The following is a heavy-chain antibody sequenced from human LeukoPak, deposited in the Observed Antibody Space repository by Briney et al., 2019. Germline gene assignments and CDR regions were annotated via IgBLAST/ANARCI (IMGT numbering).Heavy chain of an antibody. V-gene: IGHV1-2*02. CDR3: ARQVGEQLVETFDY. CDR1: GYTFTGYY. D-gene: IGHD6-6*01. J-gene: IGHJ4*02. CDR2: INPNSGGT. Sequence: GASVKVSCKXSGYTFTGYYMHWVRQAPGQGLERMGWINPNSGGTNYAQKFQGRVTMTRDTSISTAYMELSRLRSDDTAVYYCARQVGEQLVETFDYWGQGTLVTVSS.